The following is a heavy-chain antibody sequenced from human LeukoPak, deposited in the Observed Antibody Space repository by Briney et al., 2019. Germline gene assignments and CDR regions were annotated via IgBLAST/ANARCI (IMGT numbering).Heavy chain of an antibody. V-gene: IGHV3-33*01. CDR3: ARDPSSWSSSWNDY. D-gene: IGHD6-13*01. J-gene: IGHJ4*02. CDR2: IWYDGSNK. Sequence: GRSLRLSCAASGFTFSSYGMHWVRQAPGKGLEWVAVIWYDGSNKYYADSVKGQFTISRDNSKNTLYLQMNSLRAEDTAVYYCARDPSSWSSSWNDYWGQGTLVTVSS. CDR1: GFTFSSYG.